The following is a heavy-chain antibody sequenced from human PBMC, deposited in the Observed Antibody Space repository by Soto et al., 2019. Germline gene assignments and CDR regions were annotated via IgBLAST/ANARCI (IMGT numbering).Heavy chain of an antibody. CDR2: IIPIFGTA. CDR1: GGTFSSYA. CDR3: ARESSGEWFAP. J-gene: IGHJ5*02. D-gene: IGHD3-10*01. V-gene: IGHV1-69*13. Sequence: ASVKVCCTDSGGTFSSYAISWVRQAPGQGLEWMGEIIPIFGTANYAQKFQGRVTITADESTSTAYMELSSLRSEDTAVYYCARESSGEWFAPCGQGTLVTVSA.